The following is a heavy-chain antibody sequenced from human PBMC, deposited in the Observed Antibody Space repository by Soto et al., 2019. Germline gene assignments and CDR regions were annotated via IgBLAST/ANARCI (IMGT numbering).Heavy chain of an antibody. V-gene: IGHV4-59*01. Sequence: SETLSLTCNVSGGSIYTYYWNWLRQSPGKGLEWLGYISDGGSTNYNSSIKSRVTISVDTSKKQVSLKLTSVSAPDTARYFCAGYCSSSIGPEDHYFALEVWSQGTTVTVSS. D-gene: IGHD2-2*01. J-gene: IGHJ6*02. CDR3: AGYCSSSIGPEDHYFALEV. CDR2: ISDGGST. CDR1: GGSIYTYY.